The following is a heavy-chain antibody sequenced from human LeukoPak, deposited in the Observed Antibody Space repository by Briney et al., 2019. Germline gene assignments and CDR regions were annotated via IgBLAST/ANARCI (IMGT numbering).Heavy chain of an antibody. CDR3: ARVYDYGGESNYFDC. CDR1: GYTFTRYY. Sequence: ASVKVSCKASGYTFTRYYMHWVRQAPGQGLEWMGRINPVNGGTTYAQKFQGRVTMTRDSSISTAYMELNRLRSDDTAVYYCARVYDYGGESNYFDCWGQGSLVIVSS. D-gene: IGHD4/OR15-4a*01. V-gene: IGHV1-2*06. CDR2: INPVNGGT. J-gene: IGHJ4*02.